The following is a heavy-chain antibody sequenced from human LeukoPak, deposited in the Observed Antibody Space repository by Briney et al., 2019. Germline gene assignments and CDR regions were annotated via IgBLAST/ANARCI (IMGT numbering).Heavy chain of an antibody. V-gene: IGHV3-48*02. J-gene: IGHJ4*02. D-gene: IGHD3-9*01. CDR3: ARVNDATGSMGY. Sequence: PGGSLRLSCAASGFSFSSYSMNWVRQAPAKGLEWVSYINSSSSIIYYADSVKGRFTISRDNGKNSLYLQMNSLRDEDTAVYYCARVNDATGSMGYWGQGTLVTVSS. CDR1: GFSFSSYS. CDR2: INSSSSII.